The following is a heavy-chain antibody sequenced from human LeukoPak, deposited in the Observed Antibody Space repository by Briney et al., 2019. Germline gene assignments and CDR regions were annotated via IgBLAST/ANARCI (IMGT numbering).Heavy chain of an antibody. D-gene: IGHD3/OR15-3a*01. J-gene: IGHJ4*02. CDR3: ARVRPGYYTYFDY. Sequence: GGSLRLSCAASGFTVSSNYMSWVRQAPGKGLEWVSVIYSGGDTYYADSVKGRFTISRDNSKNTLYLQMNSLRAEDTAIYYCARVRPGYYTYFDYWGRGTLVTVSS. V-gene: IGHV3-53*01. CDR2: IYSGGDT. CDR1: GFTVSSNY.